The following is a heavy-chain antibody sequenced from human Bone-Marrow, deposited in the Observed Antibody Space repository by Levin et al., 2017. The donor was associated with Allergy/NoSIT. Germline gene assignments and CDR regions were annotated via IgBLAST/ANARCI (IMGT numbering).Heavy chain of an antibody. CDR2: IHPSDSET. CDR1: GYRFTSNW. J-gene: IGHJ4*02. Sequence: GGSLRLSCKGSGYRFTSNWIARVRQMPGKGLEWMGIIHPSDSETTYSPSFQGQVTISVDKSINTAYLQWASVKASDTAIYYCARQKISYFDSWGQGTLVTVSS. CDR3: ARQKISYFDS. V-gene: IGHV5-51*01.